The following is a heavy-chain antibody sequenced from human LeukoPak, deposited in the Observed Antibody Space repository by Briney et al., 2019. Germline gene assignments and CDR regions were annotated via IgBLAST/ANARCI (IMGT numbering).Heavy chain of an antibody. D-gene: IGHD3-10*01. V-gene: IGHV4-39*01. J-gene: IGHJ4*02. CDR3: ARHSGGRHRSGSYYDDVFYY. CDR1: GDPISISPYW. CDR2: IYDSGGT. Sequence: SETLSLTCTVYGDPISISPYWWGWIRQPPEKGLEWIGSIYDSGGTHYNPSLKSRVTISVDTSKNQFSLKLSSVTAADTAVYYCARHSGGRHRSGSYYDDVFYYCGQGTLVTVSS.